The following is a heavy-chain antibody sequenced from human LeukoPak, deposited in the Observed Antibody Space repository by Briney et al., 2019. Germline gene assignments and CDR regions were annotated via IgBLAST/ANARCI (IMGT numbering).Heavy chain of an antibody. CDR2: ISSSGSTI. CDR1: GFTFSDYY. CDR3: ARDTADNYGDYGLFDY. J-gene: IGHJ4*02. Sequence: PGGSLRLSCAASGFTFSDYYMSWIRQAPGKGLEWVSYISSSGSTIYYADSVKGRFTISRDNARNSLYLQMNSLRAEDTAVYYCARDTADNYGDYGLFDYWGQGTLVTVSS. D-gene: IGHD4-17*01. V-gene: IGHV3-11*01.